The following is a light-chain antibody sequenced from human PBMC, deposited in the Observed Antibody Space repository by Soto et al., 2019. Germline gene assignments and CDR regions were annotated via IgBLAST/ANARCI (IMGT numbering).Light chain of an antibody. J-gene: IGLJ1*01. CDR2: DVS. CDR1: LSDVGGYKY. CDR3: SSYASSTPYV. V-gene: IGLV2-14*01. Sequence: QSALTQPASVSGSPGQSITISCNGTLSDVGGYKYVSWYQHHPGKGPKLMLHDVSNRPSGVSNRFSGSTSGNTASLTISGLQAEDEADYYFSSYASSTPYVFGTGTKVPVL.